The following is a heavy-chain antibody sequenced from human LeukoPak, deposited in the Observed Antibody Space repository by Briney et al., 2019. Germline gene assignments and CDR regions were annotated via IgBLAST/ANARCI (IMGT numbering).Heavy chain of an antibody. J-gene: IGHJ4*02. CDR1: GYTFTSNY. CDR2: ISPSGGST. CDR3: ARDRKYYDSSGYWGY. V-gene: IGHV1-46*01. D-gene: IGHD3-22*01. Sequence: ASVKVSCKAFGYTFTSNYMHWVRQAPGQGPEWMGVISPSGGSTTYAQKFQGRVTLTRGMSTSTDYLELSSLRSEDTAVYYCARDRKYYDSSGYWGYWGQGTLVTVSS.